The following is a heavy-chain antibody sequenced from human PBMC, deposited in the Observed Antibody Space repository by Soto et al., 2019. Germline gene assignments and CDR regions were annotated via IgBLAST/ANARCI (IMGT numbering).Heavy chain of an antibody. Sequence: QVQLQESGPGLVKPSETLSLTCTVSGDSVTSSTYYWTWIRQPPGKGLEWIGYIYYSGHTKYNPSLESSVTMSLHTLKTQSSLQPNSVTAADTAVYYCARGVVVELAPWGEATVVTVSS. D-gene: IGHD2-21*01. V-gene: IGHV4-61*01. CDR3: ARGVVVELAP. CDR2: IYYSGHT. CDR1: GDSVTSSTYY. J-gene: IGHJ5*02.